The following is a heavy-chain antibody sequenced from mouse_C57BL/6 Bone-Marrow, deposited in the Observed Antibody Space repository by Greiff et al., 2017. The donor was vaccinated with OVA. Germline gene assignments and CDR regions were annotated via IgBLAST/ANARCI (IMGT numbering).Heavy chain of an antibody. V-gene: IGHV1-81*01. J-gene: IGHJ3*01. CDR2: IYPRSGNT. Sequence: QVQLQQSGAELARPGASVKLSCKASGYTFTSYGISWVKQRTGQGLEWIGEIYPRSGNTYYNEKFKGKATLTADKSSSTAYMELRSLTSEDSAVYFCARGGVGTGFAYWGQGTLVTVSA. D-gene: IGHD4-1*01. CDR3: ARGGVGTGFAY. CDR1: GYTFTSYG.